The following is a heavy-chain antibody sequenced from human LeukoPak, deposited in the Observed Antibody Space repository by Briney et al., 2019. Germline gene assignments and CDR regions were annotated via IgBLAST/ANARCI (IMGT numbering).Heavy chain of an antibody. CDR1: GFTFSSYS. Sequence: GGSLRLSCAASGFTFSSYSMNWVRQAPGKGLEWVSSISSSSSYIYYADSVKGRFTISRDNSRNTLSLHMNSLRAEDTAVYFCAKHAGGHDLDALDIWGQGTMVTVSS. CDR3: AKHAGGHDLDALDI. J-gene: IGHJ3*02. D-gene: IGHD2-2*01. V-gene: IGHV3-21*04. CDR2: ISSSSSYI.